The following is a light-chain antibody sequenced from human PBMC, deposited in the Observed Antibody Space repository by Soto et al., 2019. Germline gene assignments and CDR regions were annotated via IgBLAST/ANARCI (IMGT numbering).Light chain of an antibody. CDR3: SSYAGSNNLV. CDR1: SSDVGGYNY. Sequence: QSALTQPPSASGSPGQSVTISCTGTSSDVGGYNYVSWYQQHPGKAPKLMIDEVSKRPSGVPDRFSGSKSGNTASLTGSGLQAEDEADYYCSSYAGSNNLVFGGGTQLTV. CDR2: EVS. J-gene: IGLJ2*01. V-gene: IGLV2-8*01.